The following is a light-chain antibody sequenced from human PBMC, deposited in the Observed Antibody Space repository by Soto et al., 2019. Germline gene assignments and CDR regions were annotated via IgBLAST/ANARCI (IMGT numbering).Light chain of an antibody. CDR3: QNYNSYSEA. V-gene: IGKV1-5*03. J-gene: IGKJ1*01. CDR2: KAS. Sequence: DFQMTQSPSTLSASVGDRVTITCRASQNIRSRLAWFQQKPGKAPKLLIYKASTLKSGVPSRFSGSGSGTEFTLTISSLQPDDFATYYCQNYNSYSEACGQGTKGAIK. CDR1: QNIRSR.